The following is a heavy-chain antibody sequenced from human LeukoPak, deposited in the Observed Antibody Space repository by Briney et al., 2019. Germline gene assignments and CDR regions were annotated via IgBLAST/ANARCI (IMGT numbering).Heavy chain of an antibody. J-gene: IGHJ6*03. V-gene: IGHV4-61*02. D-gene: IGHD3-9*01. CDR1: GGSISSGSYY. CDR3: ARDRYYDILTGYYAPDADYYMNV. CDR2: IYTSGST. Sequence: SQTLSLTCTVSGGSISSGSYYWSWIRQPAGKGLEWIGRIYTSGSTNYNPSLKSRVTISVDTSKNQFSLKLSSVTAADTAVYYCARDRYYDILTGYYAPDADYYMNVWGKGTTVTVSS.